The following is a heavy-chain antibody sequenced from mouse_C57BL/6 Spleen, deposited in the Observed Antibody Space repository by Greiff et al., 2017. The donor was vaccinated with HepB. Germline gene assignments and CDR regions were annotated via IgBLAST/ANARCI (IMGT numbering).Heavy chain of an antibody. J-gene: IGHJ1*03. V-gene: IGHV5-17*01. CDR2: ISSGSSTI. CDR1: GFTFSDYG. Sequence: EVKLVESGGGLVKPGRSLKLSCAASGFTFSDYGLHWVRQAPEKGLEWVAYISSGSSTIYYADTVKGRFTISRDNAKNTLFRQMTSLMSEDTAMFYCARRYYSKYDWYFDVWGTGTTVTVSS. CDR3: ARRYYSKYDWYFDV. D-gene: IGHD2-5*01.